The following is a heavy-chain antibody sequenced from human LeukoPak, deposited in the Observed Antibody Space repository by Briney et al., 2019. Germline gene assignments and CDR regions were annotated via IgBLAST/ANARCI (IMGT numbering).Heavy chain of an antibody. J-gene: IGHJ4*02. D-gene: IGHD1-26*01. V-gene: IGHV3-23*01. CDR3: AKEVEPRDN. Sequence: GGSLRLSCAASGFTFSAYAMTWVRQAPGKGLEWVSGISGRGGSTFYANSVKGRFTISRDNSKNTLYLQMNSLRAEDTAVYYCAKEVEPRDNWGQGTLVTVSS. CDR2: ISGRGGST. CDR1: GFTFSAYA.